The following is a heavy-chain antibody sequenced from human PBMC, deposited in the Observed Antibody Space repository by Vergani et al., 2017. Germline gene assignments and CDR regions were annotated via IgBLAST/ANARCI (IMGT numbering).Heavy chain of an antibody. J-gene: IGHJ4*02. CDR2: ISSSSSTI. Sequence: EVQLVESGGGLVQPGGSLRLSCAASGFPFSSYSMNWVRSAPGQGLEWVSYISSSSSTIYYAASVKGRFTISRDNAKNSLYLQRNSLRAEDTAVYYCADATEVPYWGQGTLVTVSS. V-gene: IGHV3-48*04. CDR3: ADATEVPY. D-gene: IGHD3-10*01. CDR1: GFPFSSYS.